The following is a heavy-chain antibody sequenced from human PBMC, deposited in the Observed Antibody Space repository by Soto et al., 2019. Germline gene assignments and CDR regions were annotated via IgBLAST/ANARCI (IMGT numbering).Heavy chain of an antibody. V-gene: IGHV4-31*03. CDR1: GGSISSGDYY. CDR3: ARRDRSGFSYWSDT. J-gene: IGHJ5*02. Sequence: PSETLSLTCTVSGGSISSGDYYWSWIRQHPGKGLEWIGTIYFSGTTYYNPSLKSRVTISVDTSKSQFSLKLSSVTAADTAVYYCARRDRSGFSYWSDTWRQGTLVTVSS. D-gene: IGHD3-22*01. CDR2: IYFSGTT.